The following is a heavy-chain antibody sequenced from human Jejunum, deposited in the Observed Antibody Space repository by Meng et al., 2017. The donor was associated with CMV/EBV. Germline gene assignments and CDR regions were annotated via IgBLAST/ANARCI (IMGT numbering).Heavy chain of an antibody. Sequence: CAASGFTFSSHSMSWVRQAPGKGLEWVSAITGSGGSTYYADSVKGRFTISRDNSRNTLYLQMNSLRDEDTAVYYCAKLSDVWGQGTTVTVAS. D-gene: IGHD5/OR15-5a*01. CDR3: AKLSDV. J-gene: IGHJ6*02. CDR2: ITGSGGST. V-gene: IGHV3-23*01. CDR1: GFTFSSHS.